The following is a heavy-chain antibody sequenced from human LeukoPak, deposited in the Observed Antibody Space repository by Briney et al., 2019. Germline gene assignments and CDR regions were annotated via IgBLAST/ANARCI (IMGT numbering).Heavy chain of an antibody. Sequence: PGGSLRLSCAASGFTFSSYSMNWVRQAPGKGLEWVSSISSSSSYIYYADSVKGRFTISRDNAKNSLYLQMNSLRAEDTAVYYCAIWGHVADLSGEDYYGMDVWGQGTTVTVSS. V-gene: IGHV3-21*01. D-gene: IGHD3-16*01. CDR3: AIWGHVADLSGEDYYGMDV. CDR1: GFTFSSYS. J-gene: IGHJ6*02. CDR2: ISSSSSYI.